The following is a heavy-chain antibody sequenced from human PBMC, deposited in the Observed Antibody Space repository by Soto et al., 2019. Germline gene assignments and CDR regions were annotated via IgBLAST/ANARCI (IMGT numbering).Heavy chain of an antibody. CDR3: ARPSSYGSDY. J-gene: IGHJ4*02. CDR1: GGSISSSSYY. CDR2: IYYSGST. D-gene: IGHD5-18*01. Sequence: SETLSLTCTVSGGSISSSSYYWGWIRQPPGKGLEWIGSIYYSGSTYYNPALKSRVTISVDTSKNQFSLKLSSVTAADTAVYYCARPSSYGSDYWGQGTLVTVSS. V-gene: IGHV4-39*01.